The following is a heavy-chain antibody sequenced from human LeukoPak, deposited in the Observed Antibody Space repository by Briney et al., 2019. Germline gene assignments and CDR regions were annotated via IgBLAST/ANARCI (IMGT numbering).Heavy chain of an antibody. CDR3: ARAHYYGSGSPYFDY. J-gene: IGHJ4*02. CDR1: GYTFSNFA. CDR2: ISGYNDNT. D-gene: IGHD3-10*01. Sequence: GASVKVSCKASGYTFSNFAISWLRQAPGQGPEWMGCISGYNDNTYYAEKFQGRLSMATDTSTSTAYMELRSLRSGDTAVYYCARAHYYGSGSPYFDYWGQGTMVTVSS. V-gene: IGHV1-18*01.